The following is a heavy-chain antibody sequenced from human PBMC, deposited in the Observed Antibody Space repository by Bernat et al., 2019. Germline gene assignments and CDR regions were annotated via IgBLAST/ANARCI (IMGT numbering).Heavy chain of an antibody. D-gene: IGHD2-2*01. V-gene: IGHV3-7*01. J-gene: IGHJ4*02. CDR1: GFTFSRYW. CDR3: AKDPKSVVVPPSFDY. Sequence: EVQLVESGGGLVQPGGSLRLSCAASGFTFSRYWMSWVRLAPGRGLEWVAAIKGDGSAKYYVDSVRGRFTISRDNAKNSLSLEMNNLRGEDTAVYYRAKDPKSVVVPPSFDYWGQGTLVTVSS. CDR2: IKGDGSAK.